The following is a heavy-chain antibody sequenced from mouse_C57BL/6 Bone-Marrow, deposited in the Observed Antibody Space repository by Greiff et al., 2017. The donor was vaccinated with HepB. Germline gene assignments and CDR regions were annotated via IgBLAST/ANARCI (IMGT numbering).Heavy chain of an antibody. J-gene: IGHJ1*03. CDR1: GYTFTSYW. Sequence: QVHVKQPGAELVKPGASVKLSCKASGYTFTSYWMQWVKQRPGQGLEWIGEIDPSDSYTNYNQKFKGKATLTVDTSSSTAYMQLSSLTSEDSAFYYCARPVVAHWYFDVWGTGTTVTVSS. CDR2: IDPSDSYT. V-gene: IGHV1-50*01. D-gene: IGHD1-1*01. CDR3: ARPVVAHWYFDV.